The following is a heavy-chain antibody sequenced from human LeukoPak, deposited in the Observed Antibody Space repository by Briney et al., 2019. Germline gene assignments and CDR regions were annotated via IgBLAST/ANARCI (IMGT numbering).Heavy chain of an antibody. CDR2: INPNSGGT. Sequence: ASVKASCKASGYTFTGYFLHWVRQAPGQGLEWMGWINPNSGGTNYAQNFQGRVTMTRDTSISTAYMELSSLRSDDTAVYYCARGDYGDYVIYWGQGTLVTVSS. D-gene: IGHD4-17*01. J-gene: IGHJ4*02. CDR3: ARGDYGDYVIY. CDR1: GYTFTGYF. V-gene: IGHV1-2*02.